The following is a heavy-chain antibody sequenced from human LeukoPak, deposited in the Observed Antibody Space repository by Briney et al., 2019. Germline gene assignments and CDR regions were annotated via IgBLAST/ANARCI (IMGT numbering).Heavy chain of an antibody. J-gene: IGHJ4*02. CDR2: INPSGGST. Sequence: GASVKVSCKASGYTFTSYYMHWVRQAPGQGLEWMGIINPSGGSTSYAQKFQGRVTMTRDTSTSTAYMELRSLRSDDTAVYYCAREGYCSGGSCYGDFNYWGQGTLVTVSS. D-gene: IGHD2-15*01. CDR3: AREGYCSGGSCYGDFNY. CDR1: GYTFTSYY. V-gene: IGHV1-46*01.